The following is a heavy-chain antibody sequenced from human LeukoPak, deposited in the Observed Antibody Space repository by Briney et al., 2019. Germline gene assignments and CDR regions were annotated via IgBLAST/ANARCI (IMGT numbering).Heavy chain of an antibody. Sequence: GGSLRLSCAASGFTFSTYAMSWVRQAPGKGPEWVSVISGSGGTTFYTDSVKGRFTISRDNSENTVYLQMNSLRAEDTAVYYCAKDVLGYCSSTRCPQHFDHWGQGTLVTVSS. CDR3: AKDVLGYCSSTRCPQHFDH. CDR1: GFTFSTYA. CDR2: ISGSGGTT. V-gene: IGHV3-23*01. J-gene: IGHJ4*02. D-gene: IGHD2-2*01.